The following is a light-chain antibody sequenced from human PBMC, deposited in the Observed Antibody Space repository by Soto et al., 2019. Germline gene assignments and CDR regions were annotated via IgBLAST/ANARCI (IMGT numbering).Light chain of an antibody. CDR2: AAS. Sequence: EIVLTQSPGTLSLSPGERATLSCWASQSVSSSYLAWYQQKPGQPPRLLIYAASIRSTGIPDRFSGSGSGTDFSLTISRLEPEDFAVYYCQHFDSSPKTFGQGTKVEIK. V-gene: IGKV3-20*01. CDR1: QSVSSSY. J-gene: IGKJ1*01. CDR3: QHFDSSPKT.